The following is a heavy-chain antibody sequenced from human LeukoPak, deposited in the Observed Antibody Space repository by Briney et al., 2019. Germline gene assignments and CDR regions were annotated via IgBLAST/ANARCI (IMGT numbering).Heavy chain of an antibody. Sequence: GGSLRLSCAASGFTFSDYHMSWIRQAPGKGPEWVSYISSSSSYTNYADSVKGRFTISRDNAKNSLYLQMNSLRAEDTAVYYCARASYGSGSSPGYWGQGTLVTVSS. CDR3: ARASYGSGSSPGY. J-gene: IGHJ4*02. CDR1: GFTFSDYH. CDR2: ISSSSSYT. D-gene: IGHD3-10*01. V-gene: IGHV3-11*06.